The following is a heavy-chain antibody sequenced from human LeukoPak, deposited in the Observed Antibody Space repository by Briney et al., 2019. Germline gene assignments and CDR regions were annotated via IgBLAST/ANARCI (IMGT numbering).Heavy chain of an antibody. D-gene: IGHD3-22*01. CDR3: TTLGYSGYAFNC. Sequence: GGSLRLSCAASGFTFSSYSMSWVRQAPGKGLEWVGRIKSKTHGGTMDYAAPVKGRFTISRDDSKSTLFLQVNDLKTEDTAMYYCTTLGYSGYAFNCWGQGTLVTVSS. CDR1: GFTFSSYS. CDR2: IKSKTHGGTM. J-gene: IGHJ4*02. V-gene: IGHV3-15*01.